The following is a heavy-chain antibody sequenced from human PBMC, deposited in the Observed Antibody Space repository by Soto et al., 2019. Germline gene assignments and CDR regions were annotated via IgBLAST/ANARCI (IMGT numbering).Heavy chain of an antibody. J-gene: IGHJ4*02. CDR3: ARQQKYGNSASCYSAHVDH. D-gene: IGHD2-2*02. V-gene: IGHV4-39*01. CDR2: LYYIGNT. Sequence: QLQLQESGPGLVKPSETLSLTCTVYGGSISSSNYYWAWIRQPPVKGLEWIGTLYYIGNTSYNPSRKRRVTTSGDTSKIQFSLKGSSAAAADTAVYYGARQQKYGNSASCYSAHVDHRGQRGTVTDST. CDR1: GGSISSSNYY.